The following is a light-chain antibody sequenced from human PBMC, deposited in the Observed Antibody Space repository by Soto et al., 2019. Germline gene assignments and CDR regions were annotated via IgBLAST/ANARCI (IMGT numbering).Light chain of an antibody. CDR3: QQHGISHIT. V-gene: IGKV3-11*01. CDR2: DAS. Sequence: DIVLTQSPATLSLSPGERATLSCRASQSVSSYLAWYQQKPGQAPRLLIYDASNRATGIPARFSGSGSGTDFTLTITRLEPDDSAVYYCQQHGISHITFGQGTRLEIK. CDR1: QSVSSY. J-gene: IGKJ5*01.